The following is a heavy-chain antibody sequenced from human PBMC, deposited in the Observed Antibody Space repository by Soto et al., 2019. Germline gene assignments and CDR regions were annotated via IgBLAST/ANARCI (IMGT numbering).Heavy chain of an antibody. Sequence: ASVKVSCKASGYTFTSYDINWVRQATGQGLEWMGWMNPNSGSTYYNPSLKSRVTISVDRSKNQFSLKLSSVTAADTAVYYCARGGEYCSGGSCYLNRYFDLWGSGTLVTVSS. CDR1: GYTFTSYD. CDR2: MNPNSGST. V-gene: IGHV1-8*01. CDR3: ARGGEYCSGGSCYLNRYFDL. D-gene: IGHD2-15*01. J-gene: IGHJ2*01.